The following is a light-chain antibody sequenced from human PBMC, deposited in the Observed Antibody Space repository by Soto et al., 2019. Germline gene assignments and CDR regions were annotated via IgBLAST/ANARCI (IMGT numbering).Light chain of an antibody. V-gene: IGLV2-11*01. J-gene: IGLJ1*01. CDR2: DVN. Sequence: QSVLTQPHSVSGSLGQSVTISCTGTSSDVGAYNFASWYQQRPGTAPRLIIYDVNKRPSGVPDRFSGSKSGNTASLTISGLQAEDEADYYCCSYAGNYKYVFGSGTKVTVL. CDR1: SSDVGAYNF. CDR3: CSYAGNYKYV.